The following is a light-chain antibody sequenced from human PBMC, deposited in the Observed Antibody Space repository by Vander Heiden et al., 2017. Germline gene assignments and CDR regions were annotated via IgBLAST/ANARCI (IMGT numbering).Light chain of an antibody. CDR2: AAS. CDR1: QGISNY. V-gene: IGKV1-27*01. J-gene: IGKJ3*01. Sequence: DIQMTQSPSSLSASVGDRVTITCRASQGISNYLAWYQQKPGKVPKLLIYAASTLQSGVPSRFSGSGSGTDFTLTISSLQPEDVATYYCQKYNSALQGFTFGHGTKVDIK. CDR3: QKYNSALQGFT.